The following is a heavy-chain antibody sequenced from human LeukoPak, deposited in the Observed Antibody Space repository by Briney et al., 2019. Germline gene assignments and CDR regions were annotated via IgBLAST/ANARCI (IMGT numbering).Heavy chain of an antibody. CDR2: IQRKTDGGPT. D-gene: IGHD4-17*01. CDR3: TDLGDYAVL. V-gene: IGHV3-15*01. Sequence: GGTVRLSRAASVFTLRHAWMSWVRQARARGLEGVGRIQRKTDGGPTEYASPVRDRYTLQRDHSKNTRSVQMNSLQNNDTGLYYCTDLGDYAVLWARGTGVSVFS. J-gene: IGHJ2*01. CDR1: VFTLRHAW.